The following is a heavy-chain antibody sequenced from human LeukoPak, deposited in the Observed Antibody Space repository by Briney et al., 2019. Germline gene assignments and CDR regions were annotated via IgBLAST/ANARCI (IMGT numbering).Heavy chain of an antibody. CDR2: ISDSGIST. CDR1: GFTFRSFA. CDR3: AKDTGQLR. V-gene: IGHV3-23*01. Sequence: GGSLRLSCAVSGFTFRSFAMSWVRQAPGKGLEWVSAISDSGISTYFADSVKGRFTISRDNSKNTLYLQMNSLRAEDTAVYYCAKDTGQLRWGQGTLVTVSS. J-gene: IGHJ4*02. D-gene: IGHD2-2*01.